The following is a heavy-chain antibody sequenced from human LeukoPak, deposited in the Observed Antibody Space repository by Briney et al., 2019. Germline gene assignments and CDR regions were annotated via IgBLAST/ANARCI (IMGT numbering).Heavy chain of an antibody. V-gene: IGHV3-23*01. J-gene: IGHJ4*02. Sequence: GGSLRLSCAASGFTFSSYAMSWVRQAPGKGLEWVSAISGSGGSTYYADSVKGRFTISRDNSKNTLYLQMNSLRSEDTAVYYCAKTVAGGNSYYFDYWGQGTLVTVSS. D-gene: IGHD6-19*01. CDR1: GFTFSSYA. CDR3: AKTVAGGNSYYFDY. CDR2: ISGSGGST.